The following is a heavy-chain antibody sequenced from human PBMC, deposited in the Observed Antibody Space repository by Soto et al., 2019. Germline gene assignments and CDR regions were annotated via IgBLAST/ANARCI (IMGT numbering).Heavy chain of an antibody. J-gene: IGHJ3*02. CDR1: GFTFSSYA. Sequence: PGGSLRLSCAASGFTFSSYAMHWVRQAPGKGLEWVAVISYDGSNKYYADSVKGRFTISRDNSKNTLYLQMNSLRAEDTAVYYCARDGVGDYANAFDIWGQGTMVTVS. V-gene: IGHV3-30-3*01. CDR3: ARDGVGDYANAFDI. CDR2: ISYDGSNK. D-gene: IGHD4-17*01.